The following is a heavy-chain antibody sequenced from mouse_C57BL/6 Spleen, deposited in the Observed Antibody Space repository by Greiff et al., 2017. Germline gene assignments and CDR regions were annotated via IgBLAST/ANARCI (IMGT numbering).Heavy chain of an antibody. Sequence: QVQLQQSGAELVRPGTSVKVSCKASGYAFTNYLIEWVKQRPGQGLEWIGVINPGSGGTNYNEKFKGKATLTADKSSSTAYMQLSSLTSEDSAVYFCARSGGLRREDDYWGQGTTLTVSS. V-gene: IGHV1-54*01. CDR2: INPGSGGT. CDR1: GYAFTNYL. CDR3: ARSGGLRREDDY. J-gene: IGHJ2*01. D-gene: IGHD2-2*01.